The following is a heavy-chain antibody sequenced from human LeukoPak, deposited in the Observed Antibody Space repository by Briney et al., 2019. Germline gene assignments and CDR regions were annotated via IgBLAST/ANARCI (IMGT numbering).Heavy chain of an antibody. V-gene: IGHV3-43*02. CDR2: ISGDGDST. CDR3: AKDSLVAAGNFDY. CDR1: GFIFNDYA. Sequence: PGGSLRLSCVASGFIFNDYAMYWVRQLPGKGLEWVSLISGDGDSTYYEDSVKGRFSMSRDNRRNSVYLQMNSLRIEDTALYYCAKDSLVAAGNFDYWSQGTLVTVS. D-gene: IGHD1-14*01. J-gene: IGHJ4*02.